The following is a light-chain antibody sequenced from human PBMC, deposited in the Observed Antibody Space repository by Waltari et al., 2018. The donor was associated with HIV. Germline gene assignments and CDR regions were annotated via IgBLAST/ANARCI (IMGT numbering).Light chain of an antibody. V-gene: IGLV3-19*01. J-gene: IGLJ3*02. Sequence: SSELTQDPAVSVALGQTVRLTCQGDILRSSYASWYQQKPGQAPVLVIYGKNNRPSGIPDRFSGSSSGNTASLTITGAQAEDEADYYCNSRDSSGNNWVFGGGTKLTVL. CDR1: ILRSSY. CDR2: GKN. CDR3: NSRDSSGNNWV.